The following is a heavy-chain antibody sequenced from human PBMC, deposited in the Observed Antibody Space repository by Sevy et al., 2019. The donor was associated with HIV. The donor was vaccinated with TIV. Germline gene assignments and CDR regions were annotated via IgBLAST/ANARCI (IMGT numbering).Heavy chain of an antibody. CDR2: ISSNGGST. CDR1: GFTFSSYA. Sequence: QQGGSLRLSCSASGFTFSSYAMHWVRQAPGKGLEYVSAISSNGGSTYYADSVKGRFTISRDNSKNTLYLQMSSLRAEDTAVYYCVKGKGITGTTYDYYYGMDVWGQGTTVTVSS. V-gene: IGHV3-64D*06. D-gene: IGHD1-7*01. J-gene: IGHJ6*02. CDR3: VKGKGITGTTYDYYYGMDV.